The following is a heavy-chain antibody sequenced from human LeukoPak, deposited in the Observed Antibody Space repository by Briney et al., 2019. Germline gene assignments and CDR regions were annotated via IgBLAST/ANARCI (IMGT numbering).Heavy chain of an antibody. CDR1: GGSISSYY. CDR2: MYTSGTT. V-gene: IGHV4-4*07. J-gene: IGHJ5*02. D-gene: IGHD6-19*01. Sequence: PSETLSLTCTVSGGSISSYYWSWIRQPAGKGLEWIGHMYTSGTTNCNPSLKSRVTMSVDTSKNQFSLKLSSVTAADTAVYYCARVAGWHWFDPWGQGTLVTVSS. CDR3: ARVAGWHWFDP.